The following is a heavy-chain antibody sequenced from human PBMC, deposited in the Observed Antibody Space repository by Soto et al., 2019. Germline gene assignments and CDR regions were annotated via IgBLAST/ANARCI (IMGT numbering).Heavy chain of an antibody. D-gene: IGHD4-17*01. Sequence: GGSLRLSCAASGFTFSSYWMHWVRQAPGKGLVWVSRINSDGSSTSYADSVKGRFTISRDNAKNTLYLQMNSLRAEDTAVYYCAGTVTTGYYYGMAVWGQGTKVTVSS. CDR1: GFTFSSYW. J-gene: IGHJ6*02. CDR2: INSDGSST. CDR3: AGTVTTGYYYGMAV. V-gene: IGHV3-74*01.